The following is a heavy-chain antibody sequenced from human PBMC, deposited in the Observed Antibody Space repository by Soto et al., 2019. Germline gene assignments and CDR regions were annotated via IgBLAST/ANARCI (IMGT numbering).Heavy chain of an antibody. D-gene: IGHD6-13*01. CDR1: GFTFSSYA. J-gene: IGHJ6*02. V-gene: IGHV3-23*01. Sequence: PGGSLRLSCAASGFTFSSYAMSWVRQAPGKGLEWVSAISGSGGSTYYADSVKGRFTISRDNSKNTLYLQMNSLRAEDTAVYYCAKGRGIAAAIFHPPLYYYYGMDVWGQGTTVTVSS. CDR2: ISGSGGST. CDR3: AKGRGIAAAIFHPPLYYYYGMDV.